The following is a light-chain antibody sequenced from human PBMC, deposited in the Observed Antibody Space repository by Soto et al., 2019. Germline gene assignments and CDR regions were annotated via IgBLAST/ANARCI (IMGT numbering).Light chain of an antibody. CDR3: SSYTSSSTRVV. CDR1: SRDVGGYNY. Sequence: QSALTQPASVSGSPGQSITISCTGTSRDVGGYNYVSWYQQHPGKAPKLMIYEVSNRPSGVSNRFSGSKSGNTASLTISGLQAEDEADYYCSSYTSSSTRVVFGGGTPLTVL. CDR2: EVS. V-gene: IGLV2-14*01. J-gene: IGLJ2*01.